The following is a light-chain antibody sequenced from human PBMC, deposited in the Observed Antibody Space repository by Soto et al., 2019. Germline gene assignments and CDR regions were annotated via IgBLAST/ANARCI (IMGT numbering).Light chain of an antibody. Sequence: EIVMTQSPATLSVSPGERATLSCRASQSVSNNLAWYQQKPGQAPRLLIYGASTRATGIPARFSGSGSGTDFSLTISSLQSEDFAVYYCRQYNNWPRTFGQGTKVEIK. CDR2: GAS. J-gene: IGKJ1*01. V-gene: IGKV3-15*01. CDR1: QSVSNN. CDR3: RQYNNWPRT.